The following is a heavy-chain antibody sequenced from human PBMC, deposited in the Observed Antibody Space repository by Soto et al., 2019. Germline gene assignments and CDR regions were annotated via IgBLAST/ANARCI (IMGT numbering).Heavy chain of an antibody. J-gene: IGHJ4*02. V-gene: IGHV4-34*01. CDR1: GGSFSGYS. D-gene: IGHD2-8*02. CDR3: ARDKITGLFDY. CDR2: INHSGST. Sequence: QVQLQQWGAGLLKPSETLSLTCAVYGGSFSGYSWTWIRQPPGTGLEWIGAINHSGSTNYYPSLKSRVTISVDTSKNQFSLKLTSVTAADTAVYSGARDKITGLFDYCGQGALVTVSS.